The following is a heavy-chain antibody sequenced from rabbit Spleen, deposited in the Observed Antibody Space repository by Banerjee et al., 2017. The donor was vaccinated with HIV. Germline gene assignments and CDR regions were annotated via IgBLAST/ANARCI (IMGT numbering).Heavy chain of an antibody. CDR3: ARDTATSFSSYGMGL. D-gene: IGHD7-1*01. CDR2: IVGSSSGFT. V-gene: IGHV1S40*01. CDR1: GFDFSSSDY. Sequence: QSLEESGGDLVKPGASLTLTCKASGFDFSSSDYMCWVRQAPGKGLEWISCIVGSSSGFTYSATWAKGRFTCSKTSSTTVTLQMTSLTVADTATYFCARDTATSFSSYGMGLWGPGTLVTVS. J-gene: IGHJ6*01.